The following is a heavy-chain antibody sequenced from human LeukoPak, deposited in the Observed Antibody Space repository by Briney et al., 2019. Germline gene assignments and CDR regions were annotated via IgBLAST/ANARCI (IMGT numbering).Heavy chain of an antibody. J-gene: IGHJ4*02. CDR1: GITFSSHA. D-gene: IGHD3-16*01. V-gene: IGHV3-23*01. CDR2: ISVRAGST. Sequence: PGVSLRLSCAASGITFSSHAMSWVPQAPGKGLEWGSVISVRAGSTYNADSAKGPFTISREKSKNTWNRQINRLRAEDTAVYYCAKDYWGWSRVNWGQGTLVTVSS. CDR3: AKDYWGWSRVN.